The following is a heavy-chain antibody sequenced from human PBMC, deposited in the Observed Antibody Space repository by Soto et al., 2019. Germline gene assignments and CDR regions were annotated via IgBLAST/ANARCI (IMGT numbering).Heavy chain of an antibody. CDR3: ARWPDGYYYYGMDV. Sequence: QVQLVQSGAEVKKPGASVKVSCKASGYTFTSYDINWVRQATGQGLEWMGWMNPNSGNTGYAQKFQGXVXVTRTTSISTAYMELSSLRSEDTAVYYCARWPDGYYYYGMDVWGQGTTVTVSS. CDR2: MNPNSGNT. J-gene: IGHJ6*02. V-gene: IGHV1-8*01. CDR1: GYTFTSYD.